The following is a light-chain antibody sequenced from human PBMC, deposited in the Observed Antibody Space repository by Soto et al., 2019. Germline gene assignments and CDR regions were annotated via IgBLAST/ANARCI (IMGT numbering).Light chain of an antibody. CDR2: AAS. V-gene: IGKV1-39*01. Sequence: DIQMTQSPSSLSASVGDRVAITCRASHNINTDLNWYQQRPGKAPRLLIYAASSVQGGVPSRFSGSGSGTDFTLTISSLQPEDFATYYCQLSDSSLTFGQGTRLEIE. CDR1: HNINTD. CDR3: QLSDSSLT. J-gene: IGKJ5*01.